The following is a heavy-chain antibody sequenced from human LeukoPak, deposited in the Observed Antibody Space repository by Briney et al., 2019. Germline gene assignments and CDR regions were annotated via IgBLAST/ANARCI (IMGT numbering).Heavy chain of an antibody. V-gene: IGHV4-34*01. CDR3: ASGRITMVRGYFDY. CDR2: INHSGST. J-gene: IGHJ4*02. D-gene: IGHD3-10*01. Sequence: SETLSLTCAVYGGSFSGYYWSWIRQPPGKGLEWIGEINHSGSTNYNPSLKSRVTISVDTSKNQFSLKLSSVTAADTAVYCCASGRITMVRGYFDYWGQGTLVTVSS. CDR1: GGSFSGYY.